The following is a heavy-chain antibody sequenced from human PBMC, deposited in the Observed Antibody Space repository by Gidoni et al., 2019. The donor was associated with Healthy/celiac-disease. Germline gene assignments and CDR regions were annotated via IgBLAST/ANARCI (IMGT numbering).Heavy chain of an antibody. Sequence: QVQLVQSGAEVKKPGSSVKVSCTASGGTFSRYAISWVRQAPGQGFEWMGGIIPIFGTANYAQKVQGRVTSTADESTSTAYMELSSLRSEDTAVYYCARGGGSYYYYYGMDVWGQGTTVTVSS. CDR1: GGTFSRYA. CDR3: ARGGGSYYYYYGMDV. J-gene: IGHJ6*02. D-gene: IGHD1-26*01. V-gene: IGHV1-69*01. CDR2: IIPIFGTA.